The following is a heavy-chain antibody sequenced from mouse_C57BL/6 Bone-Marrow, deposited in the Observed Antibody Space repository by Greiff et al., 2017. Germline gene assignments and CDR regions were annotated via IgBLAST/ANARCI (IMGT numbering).Heavy chain of an antibody. CDR1: GYTFTSYW. CDR3: TRRGNYYGSPAWFAY. V-gene: IGHV1-5*01. CDR2: IYPGNSDT. J-gene: IGHJ3*01. Sequence: EVQLQQSGTVLARPGASVKMSCKTSGYTFTSYWMHWVKQRPGQGLEWIGAIYPGNSDTSYNQTCKGKAKLTAVTSASTAYLELSSLTNEDSAVYYCTRRGNYYGSPAWFAYWGQGTLVTVSA. D-gene: IGHD1-1*01.